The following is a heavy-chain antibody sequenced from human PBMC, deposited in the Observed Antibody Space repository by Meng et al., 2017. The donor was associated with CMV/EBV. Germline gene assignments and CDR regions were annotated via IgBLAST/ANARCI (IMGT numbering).Heavy chain of an antibody. V-gene: IGHV3-30-3*01. CDR3: ARGLGVELRDWFDY. Sequence: GGSLRLSCAASGFTFSSYAMHWVRQAPGKGLEWVAVISYDGSNKYYADSVKGRFTTSRDNSKNTLYLQMNSLRAEDTAVYYCARGLGVELRDWFDYWGQGTLVTVSS. CDR1: GFTFSSYA. J-gene: IGHJ4*02. D-gene: IGHD1-7*01. CDR2: ISYDGSNK.